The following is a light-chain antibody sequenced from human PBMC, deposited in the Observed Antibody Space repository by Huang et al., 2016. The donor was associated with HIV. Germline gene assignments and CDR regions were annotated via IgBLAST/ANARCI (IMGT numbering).Light chain of an antibody. CDR2: AAS. V-gene: IGKV1-17*03. CDR1: QGISNY. J-gene: IGKJ1*01. CDR3: LQHNTYPWT. Sequence: DIQMTQSPSVMSASVGDRVTITCRASQGISNYLAWFQQKPGKGPKRLIYAASNLQSGGPSRFSGSGSETECTLTISSLQHEDFATYYCLQHNTYPWTFGQGTKVEIK.